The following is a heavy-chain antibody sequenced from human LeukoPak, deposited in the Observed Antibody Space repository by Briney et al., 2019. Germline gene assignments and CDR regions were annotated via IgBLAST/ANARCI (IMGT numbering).Heavy chain of an antibody. CDR1: GFTFSSYA. V-gene: IGHV3-30-3*01. D-gene: IGHD2-2*01. J-gene: IGHJ4*02. Sequence: GGSLRLSCAASGFTFSSYAMHWVRQAPGKGLEWVAVISYDGSNKYYADSVKGRFTISRDNSKNTLYLQMNSLRAEDTAVYYCARGYCSRTSCPRYYFDYWGQGTLVTVSS. CDR3: ARGYCSRTSCPRYYFDY. CDR2: ISYDGSNK.